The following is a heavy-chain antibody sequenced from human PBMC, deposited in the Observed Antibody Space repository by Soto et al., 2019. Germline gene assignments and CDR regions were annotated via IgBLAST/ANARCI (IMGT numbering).Heavy chain of an antibody. V-gene: IGHV4-31*03. J-gene: IGHJ4*02. CDR2: IYYSGST. CDR3: ERDQGGGHFDY. D-gene: IGHD2-15*01. CDR1: GGSISSGGYY. Sequence: TSGTLSLTCTVSGGSISSGGYYWSWIRQHPGKGLEWIGYIYYSGSTYYNPSLKSRVTISVDTSKNQFSLKLSSVTAADTAVYYCERDQGGGHFDYWGQGTLVTVSS.